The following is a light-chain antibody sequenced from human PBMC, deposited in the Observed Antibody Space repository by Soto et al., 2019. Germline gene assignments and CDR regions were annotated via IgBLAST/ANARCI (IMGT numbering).Light chain of an antibody. CDR2: RNN. CDR3: AAWDDSLSGRV. V-gene: IGLV1-47*01. Sequence: QLVLTQPPSASGTPGQRVTISCSGSSSSIGSNFVYWYQQLPGTAPKLLIYRNNQRPSGVPDRFSGSKSGTSASLAISGLRSEEEADYYCAAWDDSLSGRVFGGGTKLTVL. CDR1: SSSIGSNF. J-gene: IGLJ2*01.